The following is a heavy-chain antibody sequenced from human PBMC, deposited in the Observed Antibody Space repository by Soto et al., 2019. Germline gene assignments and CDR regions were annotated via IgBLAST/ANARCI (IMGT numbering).Heavy chain of an antibody. J-gene: IGHJ4*02. D-gene: IGHD5-18*01. Sequence: SETLSLTCAVYGGSFSGYYWSWIRQPPGKGLEWIGEVNHSGSTNYNPSLKSRVTISVDTSKNQFSLKLSSVTAADTAVYYCVAYSYGRVDYWGQGTLVTVSS. V-gene: IGHV4-34*01. CDR3: VAYSYGRVDY. CDR1: GGSFSGYY. CDR2: VNHSGST.